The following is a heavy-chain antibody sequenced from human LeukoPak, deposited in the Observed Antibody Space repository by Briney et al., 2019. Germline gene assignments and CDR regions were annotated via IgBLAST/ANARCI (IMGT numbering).Heavy chain of an antibody. CDR1: GFTFSSYS. V-gene: IGHV3-21*01. Sequence: AGGSLRLSCAASGFTFSSYSMNWVRQAPGRGLEWVSSISSSSSYIYYADSVKGRFTISRDNAKNSLYLQMNSLSAEDTAVYYCARDGSGRNIDYWGQGTLVTVSS. D-gene: IGHD6-19*01. CDR3: ARDGSGRNIDY. J-gene: IGHJ4*02. CDR2: ISSSSSYI.